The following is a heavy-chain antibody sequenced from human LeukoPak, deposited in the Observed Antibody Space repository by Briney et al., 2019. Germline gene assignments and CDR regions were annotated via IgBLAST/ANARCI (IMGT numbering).Heavy chain of an antibody. CDR3: AREAHGRYSSGYYFPFDY. CDR1: GGTFSSYA. CDR2: IIPIFGTA. V-gene: IGHV1-69*06. D-gene: IGHD3-22*01. J-gene: IGHJ4*02. Sequence: AASVNVSCKASGGTFSSYAISWVRQAPGQGREWVGGIIPIFGTANYAQKFQGRVTNTADKSTSTAYMELSSLRSEDTAVYYCAREAHGRYSSGYYFPFDYWGQGTLVTVSS.